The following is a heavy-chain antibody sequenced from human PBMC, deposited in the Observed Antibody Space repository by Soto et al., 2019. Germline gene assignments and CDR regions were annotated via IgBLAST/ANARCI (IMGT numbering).Heavy chain of an antibody. CDR3: AKAPLFPGRSWYGGEH. CDR2: ISDSGGST. D-gene: IGHD6-13*01. Sequence: EVQLLESGGGLVQPGGSLRLSCAASGFTFNNYAMSWVRQAPGKGLEWVSTISDSGGSTYYADSVKGRFTISRDNSKNKLDLQVNSLRAEDTAVYYCAKAPLFPGRSWYGGEHWGQGTLVTVSS. J-gene: IGHJ1*01. V-gene: IGHV3-23*01. CDR1: GFTFNNYA.